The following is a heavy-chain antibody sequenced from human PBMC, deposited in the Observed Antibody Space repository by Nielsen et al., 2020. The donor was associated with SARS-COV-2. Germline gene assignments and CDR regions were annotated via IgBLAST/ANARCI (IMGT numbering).Heavy chain of an antibody. Sequence: SVKVSCKASGGTFSSYAISWVRQAPGQGLELMGGIIPIFGTANYAQKFQGRVTITADKSTSTAYMELSSLRSEDTAVYYCARELLDYGGNSLLYFDLWGRGTLVTVSS. CDR2: IIPIFGTA. CDR1: GGTFSSYA. J-gene: IGHJ2*01. V-gene: IGHV1-69*06. D-gene: IGHD4-23*01. CDR3: ARELLDYGGNSLLYFDL.